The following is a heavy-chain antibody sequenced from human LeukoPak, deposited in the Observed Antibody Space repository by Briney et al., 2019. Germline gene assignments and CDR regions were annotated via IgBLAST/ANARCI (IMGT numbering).Heavy chain of an antibody. V-gene: IGHV7-4-1*02. CDR2: INTDTGNP. CDR1: GYTFTTYA. J-gene: IGHJ4*02. Sequence: ASVKVSYKASGYTFTTYAMNWVRQAPGQGLEWMGWINTDTGNPTYAQGFTGRLVFSLDTSVSTAYLQISSLKAEDTAVYYCARGYCSGGSCHTFDCRGQGTLVTVSS. CDR3: ARGYCSGGSCHTFDC. D-gene: IGHD2-15*01.